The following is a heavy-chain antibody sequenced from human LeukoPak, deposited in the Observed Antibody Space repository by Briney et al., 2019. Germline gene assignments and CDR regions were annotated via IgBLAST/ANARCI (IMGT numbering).Heavy chain of an antibody. Sequence: ASVKVSCKASGYTFTSYGISWVRQAAGQGLEWMGWISAYNGNTNYAQNLQGRVTMTTDTSTSTAYMELRSLRSDDTAVYYCARGPSITIFGVVNDYWGQGTLVTVSS. V-gene: IGHV1-18*01. CDR3: ARGPSITIFGVVNDY. CDR1: GYTFTSYG. D-gene: IGHD3-3*01. CDR2: ISAYNGNT. J-gene: IGHJ4*02.